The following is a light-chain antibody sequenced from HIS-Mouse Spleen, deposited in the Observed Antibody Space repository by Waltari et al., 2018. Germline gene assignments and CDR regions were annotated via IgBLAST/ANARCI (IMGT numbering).Light chain of an antibody. Sequence: EIVLTQSPGTLSLSPGERATLSCRASQSVSSSYLAWYQQKPGQAPRLLIYGASSRATGIPDRFSGSWSGTDFTLTISRLEPEDFAVYYCQQYGSSPGTFGPGTKVDIK. J-gene: IGKJ3*01. CDR1: QSVSSSY. V-gene: IGKV3-20*01. CDR2: GAS. CDR3: QQYGSSPGT.